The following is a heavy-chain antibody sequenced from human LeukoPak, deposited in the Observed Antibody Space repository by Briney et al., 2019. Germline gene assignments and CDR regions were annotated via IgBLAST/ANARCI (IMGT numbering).Heavy chain of an antibody. CDR3: AVGGLWFGEFPRYYYYYGMDV. CDR2: ICYSGST. D-gene: IGHD3-10*01. V-gene: IGHV4-30-4*01. Sequence: SETLSLTCTVSGGSISSGDYYWSWIRQPPGKGLEWIGYICYSGSTYYNPSLKSRVTISVDTSKNQFSLKLSSVTAADTAVYYCAVGGLWFGEFPRYYYYYGMDVWGQGTTVTVSS. CDR1: GGSISSGDYY. J-gene: IGHJ6*02.